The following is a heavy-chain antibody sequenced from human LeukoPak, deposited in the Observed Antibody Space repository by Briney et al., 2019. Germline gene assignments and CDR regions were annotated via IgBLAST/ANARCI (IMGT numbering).Heavy chain of an antibody. V-gene: IGHV4-39*01. CDR1: GGSVSSTNYY. J-gene: IGHJ4*02. Sequence: SETLSLTCTVSGGSVSSTNYYWGWIRQPPGKGLEWIGSIYYSGSTYYNPSLKSRVTLSVDTSKNQFSLRLSSVTAADTAVYYCASLRRGSYDSSGIADYWGQGTLVTVSS. CDR3: ASLRRGSYDSSGIADY. D-gene: IGHD3-22*01. CDR2: IYYSGST.